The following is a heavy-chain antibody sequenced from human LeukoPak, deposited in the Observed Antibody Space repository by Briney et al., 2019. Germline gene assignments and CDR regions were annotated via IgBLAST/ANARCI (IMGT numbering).Heavy chain of an antibody. CDR3: ARAPSRLCGSSRAFDI. CDR2: INHSGST. Sequence: SETLSLTCAVSGGSFSGYYWSWIRQPPGKGLEWIGEINHSGSTNYNPSLKSRVTISVDTSKNQFSLKLSSVTAADTAVYYCARAPSRLCGSSRAFDIWGQGTMVTVSS. V-gene: IGHV4-34*01. CDR1: GGSFSGYY. D-gene: IGHD1-26*01. J-gene: IGHJ3*02.